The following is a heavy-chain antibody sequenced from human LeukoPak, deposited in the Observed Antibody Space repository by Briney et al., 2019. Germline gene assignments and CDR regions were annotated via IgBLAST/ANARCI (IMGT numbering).Heavy chain of an antibody. CDR3: ARGDYYYYGMDV. J-gene: IGHJ6*02. V-gene: IGHV3-74*01. CDR1: GFTFSSYW. Sequence: AGSLRLSCAASGFTFSSYWMYWVRQAPGKGLVWVSRINSDGSSTSYADSVKGRFTISRDNAKNTLYLQMNSLRAEDTAVYYCARGDYYYYGMDVWGQGTTVTVSS. CDR2: INSDGSST.